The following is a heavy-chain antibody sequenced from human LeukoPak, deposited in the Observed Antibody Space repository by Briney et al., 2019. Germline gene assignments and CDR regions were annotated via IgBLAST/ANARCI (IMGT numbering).Heavy chain of an antibody. D-gene: IGHD2-15*01. CDR1: GFTFSSYS. CDR2: ISSSSSYI. CDR3: ARERYCSGGSCYSHAFDI. J-gene: IGHJ3*02. V-gene: IGHV3-21*01. Sequence: PGGSLRLSCAASGFTFSSYSMNWVRQAPGKGLEWVSSISSSSSYIYYADSVKGRFTISRDNAKNSLYLQMNSLRAEDTAVYYCARERYCSGGSCYSHAFDIWGQGTMVTVSS.